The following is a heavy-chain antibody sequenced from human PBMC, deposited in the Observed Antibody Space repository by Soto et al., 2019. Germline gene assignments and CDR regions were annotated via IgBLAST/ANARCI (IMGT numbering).Heavy chain of an antibody. D-gene: IGHD3-16*01. V-gene: IGHV3-23*01. CDR1: GFTFSSYA. CDR3: VKVWVSPARFYSFSGRAV. CDR2: ISGSGGST. Sequence: GGSLRLSCAASGFTFSSYAMSWVRQAPGKGLEWVSTISGSGGSTYYADSVKGRFTISRDNAKNSLHLQMNNLRAEDTALYYFVKVWVSPARFYSFSGRAVWGQGPT. J-gene: IGHJ6*02.